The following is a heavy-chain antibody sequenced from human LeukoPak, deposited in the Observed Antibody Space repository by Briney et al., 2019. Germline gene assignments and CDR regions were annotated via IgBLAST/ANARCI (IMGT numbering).Heavy chain of an antibody. J-gene: IGHJ4*02. Sequence: GGSLRLSCAASGFTFSNYGMHWVRQAPGKGLEWVAVTSYDGSNKYYAESVKGRFTISRDNSKNTLYLQMNSLIAEDTAVYYCAKSHSGYDSDPLDYWGQGTLVTVSS. CDR1: GFTFSNYG. CDR2: TSYDGSNK. CDR3: AKSHSGYDSDPLDY. V-gene: IGHV3-30*18. D-gene: IGHD5-12*01.